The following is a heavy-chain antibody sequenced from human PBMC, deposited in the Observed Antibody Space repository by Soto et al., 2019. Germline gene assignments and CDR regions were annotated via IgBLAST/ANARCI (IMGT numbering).Heavy chain of an antibody. Sequence: QVQLQESGPGLVKPSQTLSLTCTVSGGSISSGDYYWSWIRQPPGRGLEWIGYVYYSGSTSYNPSLKSRVTISVDASKSQFSLKLSAVTAADTAVYYCAIYCGNSVYFAYWGQGTLVTVSS. V-gene: IGHV4-30-4*01. D-gene: IGHD2-21*02. CDR3: AIYCGNSVYFAY. J-gene: IGHJ4*02. CDR2: VYYSGST. CDR1: GGSISSGDYY.